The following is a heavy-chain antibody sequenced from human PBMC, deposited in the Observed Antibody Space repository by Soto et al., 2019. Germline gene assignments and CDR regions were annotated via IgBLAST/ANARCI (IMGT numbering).Heavy chain of an antibody. V-gene: IGHV4-34*01. CDR3: ASXSFLXXXDXFHGLDV. J-gene: IGHJ6*02. Sequence: QVQLQQWGAGLLKPSETLSLTCAVHGGSFSGYYWDWIRQPPGKGLEWIGEVNHGGTSNYNPSLKSRAIISVDTSKNQFSLKLTSVTAEDTALYFCASXSFLXXXDXFHGLDVWGQGTTVTVSS. CDR2: VNHGGTS. D-gene: IGHD3-3*02. CDR1: GGSFSGYY.